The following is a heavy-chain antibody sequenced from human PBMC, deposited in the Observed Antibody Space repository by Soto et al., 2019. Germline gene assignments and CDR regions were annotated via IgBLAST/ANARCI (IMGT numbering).Heavy chain of an antibody. Sequence: EVQLVQSGAEVKKPGESLKISCKGSGYSFTSYWIGWVRQMPGKGLEWMGIIYPGDSDTRYSPSFQGQVTISADKSISTAYLQWSSLKASDTAMYHCARRPYSSSWYSPVSFDYWGQGTLVTVSS. V-gene: IGHV5-51*03. CDR1: GYSFTSYW. CDR3: ARRPYSSSWYSPVSFDY. D-gene: IGHD6-13*01. J-gene: IGHJ4*02. CDR2: IYPGDSDT.